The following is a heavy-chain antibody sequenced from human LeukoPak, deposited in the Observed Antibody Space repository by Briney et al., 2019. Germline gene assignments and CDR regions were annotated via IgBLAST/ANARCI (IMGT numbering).Heavy chain of an antibody. D-gene: IGHD2-8*02. V-gene: IGHV4-39*01. Sequence: PSETLSLTCTVSGGSIRSSYYYWGWIRQPPGKGLEWIGSIYDSGSTYYNPSLKSRVTISVDTSKNQFSLQLNSVTPEDTAVYYCVRSQYWRFDDWGQGTLVTVSS. J-gene: IGHJ4*02. CDR2: IYDSGST. CDR3: VRSQYWRFDD. CDR1: GGSIRSSYYY.